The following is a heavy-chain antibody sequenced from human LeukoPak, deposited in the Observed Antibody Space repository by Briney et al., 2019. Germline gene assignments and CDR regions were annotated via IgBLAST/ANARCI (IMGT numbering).Heavy chain of an antibody. V-gene: IGHV4-59*01. D-gene: IGHD3-16*01. CDR3: ARGYYDYVWGTTGYFDY. J-gene: IGHJ4*02. CDR2: IYYSGST. Sequence: SETLSLTCTVSGGSINSYYWSWIRQPPGKGLEWIGYIYYSGSTNYNPSLKSRVTISVDTSKNQFSLKLSSVTAADTAVYYCARGYYDYVWGTTGYFDYWGQGTLVTVSS. CDR1: GGSINSYY.